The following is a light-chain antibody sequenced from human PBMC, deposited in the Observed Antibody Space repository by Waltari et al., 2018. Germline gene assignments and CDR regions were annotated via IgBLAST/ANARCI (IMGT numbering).Light chain of an antibody. CDR1: QSISKY. CDR2: AAS. Sequence: ELVLTQSPGTLSLSPGERATLSCRASQSISKYLAGYQQRPGQAPTLLIYAASTRATGIPDRFSGSGFGTDFSLTISRLEPEDFAVYYCQNHERLPAKFGQGTKVEIK. CDR3: QNHERLPAK. V-gene: IGKV3-20*01. J-gene: IGKJ1*01.